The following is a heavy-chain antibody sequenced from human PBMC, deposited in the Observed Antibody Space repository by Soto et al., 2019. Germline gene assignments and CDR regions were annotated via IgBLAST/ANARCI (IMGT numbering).Heavy chain of an antibody. CDR1: GGSISSYY. D-gene: IGHD2-2*01. CDR2: IYYSGST. Sequence: SETLSLTCTVSGGSISSYYWSWIRQPPGNGLEWIGYIYYSGSTNYNPSLKSRVTISVDTSKNQFSLKLSSVTAADTAVYYCARGGTYCSSTSCYYYYGMDVWGQGTTVTVSS. V-gene: IGHV4-59*01. J-gene: IGHJ6*02. CDR3: ARGGTYCSSTSCYYYYGMDV.